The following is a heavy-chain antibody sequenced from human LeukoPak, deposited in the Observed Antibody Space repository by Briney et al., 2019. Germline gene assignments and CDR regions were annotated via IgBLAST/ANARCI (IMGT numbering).Heavy chain of an antibody. CDR3: ASGDYVDY. J-gene: IGHJ4*02. CDR1: GFTFSTYG. Sequence: PGGSLRLSCAASGFTFSTYGMHWVRQAPGKGLEWVAVISSDGSNKDYADSVKGRFTISRDNSKNTLFLQMNSLRAEDTAVYYCASGDYVDYWGQGTLVTVSS. V-gene: IGHV3-30*03. CDR2: ISSDGSNK. D-gene: IGHD4-17*01.